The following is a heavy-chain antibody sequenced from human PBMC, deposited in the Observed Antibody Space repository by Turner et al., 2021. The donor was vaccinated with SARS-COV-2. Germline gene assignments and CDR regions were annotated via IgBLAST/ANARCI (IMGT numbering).Heavy chain of an antibody. CDR3: TTRSGSFDY. CDR2: IKSKTDGGTT. D-gene: IGHD1-26*01. CDR1: GHTFSNAW. Sequence: EVQLVESGGGLVKRGGSLPLSCAASGHTFSNAWMNWVRQAPGKGLEWVGRIKSKTDGGTTDYAAPVKDRFTISRDDSKNTMYLQMSSLKTEDTALYYCTTRSGSFDYWGQGTLVTVSS. V-gene: IGHV3-15*01. J-gene: IGHJ4*02.